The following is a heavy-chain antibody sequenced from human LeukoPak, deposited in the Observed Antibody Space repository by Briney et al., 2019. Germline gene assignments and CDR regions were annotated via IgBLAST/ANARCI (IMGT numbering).Heavy chain of an antibody. CDR3: ARAVTTTTHPKFDY. J-gene: IGHJ4*02. D-gene: IGHD4-17*01. CDR2: IYYSGST. Sequence: SETLSLTCTVSGCSISSGGYYWSWIRQHPGKGLEWIGYIYYSGSTYYNPSLKSRVTISVDTSKNQFSLKLSSVTAADTAVYYCARAVTTTTHPKFDYWGQGTLVTVSS. V-gene: IGHV4-31*03. CDR1: GCSISSGGYY.